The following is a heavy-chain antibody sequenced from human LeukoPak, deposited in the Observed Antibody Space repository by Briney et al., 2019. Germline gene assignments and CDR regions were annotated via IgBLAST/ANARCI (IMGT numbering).Heavy chain of an antibody. CDR3: ARVDEDGFDY. Sequence: ASVKVSCKGSGYTFSSYGISWVRQAPGQGLEWMGWISTYNGNTNYAQKLQGRVTMTTDTSTSTAYMELRSLRSDDTVVYYCARVDEDGFDYWGQGTLVTVSS. V-gene: IGHV1-18*01. J-gene: IGHJ4*02. CDR1: GYTFSSYG. CDR2: ISTYNGNT.